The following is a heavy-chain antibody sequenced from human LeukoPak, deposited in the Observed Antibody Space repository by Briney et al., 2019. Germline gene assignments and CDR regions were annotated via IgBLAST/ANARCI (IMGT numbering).Heavy chain of an antibody. CDR2: IKSKTDGGTT. D-gene: IGHD5-18*01. CDR3: TTDVLQLWLPRGY. J-gene: IGHJ4*02. V-gene: IGHV3-15*07. Sequence: GGSLRLSCAASGFTFSNAWMNWVRQAPGKGLEWVGRIKSKTDGGTTDYAAPVKGRFTISRDDSKNTLYLQTNSLKTEDTAVYYCTTDVLQLWLPRGYWGQGTLVTASS. CDR1: GFTFSNAW.